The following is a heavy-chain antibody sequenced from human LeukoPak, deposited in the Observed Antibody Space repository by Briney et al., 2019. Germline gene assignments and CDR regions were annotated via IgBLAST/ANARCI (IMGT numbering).Heavy chain of an antibody. V-gene: IGHV3-11*01. Sequence: GGSLRLSCAASGFTFSDYYMSWIRQAPGKGLEWISYISSGGRTIYNADSVEGRFNISRDNTINSLYLQMNSLRAEDTAVYYCARDKYSHDSGNSLRYDYWGQGTLVTVSS. CDR1: GFTFSDYY. J-gene: IGHJ4*02. CDR2: ISSGGRTI. D-gene: IGHD3-10*01. CDR3: ARDKYSHDSGNSLRYDY.